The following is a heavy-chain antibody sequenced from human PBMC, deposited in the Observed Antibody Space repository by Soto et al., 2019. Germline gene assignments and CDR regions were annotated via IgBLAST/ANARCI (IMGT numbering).Heavy chain of an antibody. CDR2: IYYSGST. V-gene: IGHV4-30-4*01. D-gene: IGHD2-2*01. CDR3: ARDIVLVPFFFGYYGMDV. CDR1: GDSISSGDYY. J-gene: IGHJ6*02. Sequence: QVQLQESGPGLVKPSQTLSLTCTVSGDSISSGDYYWSWIRQPPGKGLEWIGYIYYSGSTYYNPSPKSRVTISVDTSKNQFSLKLSSVPAADTAVYYCARDIVLVPFFFGYYGMDVWGQGTTVTVSS.